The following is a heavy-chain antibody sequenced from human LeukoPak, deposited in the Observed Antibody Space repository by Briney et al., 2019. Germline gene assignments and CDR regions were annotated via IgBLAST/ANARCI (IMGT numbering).Heavy chain of an antibody. CDR3: ARGGKATVVTM. Sequence: PSETLSLTCTVSGGSIDSYYWSWIRQPAGKGLEWIGRIYSSGSTNYNPSLKSRVSMSVDTSKNQFSLKLTSVTAADTAVYYCARGGKATVVTMWGQGILVTVSS. CDR1: GGSIDSYY. J-gene: IGHJ4*02. CDR2: IYSSGST. D-gene: IGHD4-23*01. V-gene: IGHV4-4*07.